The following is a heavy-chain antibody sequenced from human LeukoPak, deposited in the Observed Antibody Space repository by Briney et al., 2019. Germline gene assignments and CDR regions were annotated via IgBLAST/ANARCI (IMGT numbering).Heavy chain of an antibody. CDR3: ARVTSGSYRTGDFDY. Sequence: GASVKVSCKASGYTFTSYYMHWVRQAPGQGLEWMGIINPSGGSTSYAQKFQGRVTMTRDTSTSTVYMELSSLRSEDTAVYYCARVTSGSYRTGDFDYWGQGTLVTASS. CDR2: INPSGGST. CDR1: GYTFTSYY. D-gene: IGHD1-26*01. J-gene: IGHJ4*02. V-gene: IGHV1-46*01.